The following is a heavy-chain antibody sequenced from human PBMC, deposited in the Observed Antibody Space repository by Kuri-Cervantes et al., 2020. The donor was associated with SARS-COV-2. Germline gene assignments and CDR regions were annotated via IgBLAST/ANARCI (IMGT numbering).Heavy chain of an antibody. J-gene: IGHJ4*02. CDR1: GFTFSSYA. D-gene: IGHD3-22*01. CDR3: ARGLTITMIVVVEVGGADY. V-gene: IGHV3-30*04. Sequence: GGSLRLSCAASGFTFSSYAMHWVRQAPGKGLEWVAVISYDGSNKYYADSVKGRFTISRDNSKNTLYLQMNSLGAEDTAVYYCARGLTITMIVVVEVGGADYWGQGTLVTVSS. CDR2: ISYDGSNK.